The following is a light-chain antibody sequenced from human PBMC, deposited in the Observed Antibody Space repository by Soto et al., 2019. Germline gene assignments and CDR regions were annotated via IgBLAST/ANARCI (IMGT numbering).Light chain of an antibody. CDR2: YAS. CDR3: QQRVNWPPT. Sequence: EIVLTQSPATLSLSPGERATLSCRAGQSIRDYLAWYQQKPGQAPRLLIFYASNRATGVPDRFSGGGSGTDFTLIISSLEPEDFAVYYCQQRVNWPPTFGGGTKVEI. CDR1: QSIRDY. J-gene: IGKJ4*01. V-gene: IGKV3-11*01.